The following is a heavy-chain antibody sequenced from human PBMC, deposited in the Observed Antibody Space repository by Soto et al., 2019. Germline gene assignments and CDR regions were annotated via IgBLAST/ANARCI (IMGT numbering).Heavy chain of an antibody. D-gene: IGHD3-3*01. CDR1: GYTFTSYG. J-gene: IGHJ3*02. Sequence: ASVKVSCKASGYTFTSYGISWVRQAPGQGLEWMRWISAYNGNTNYAQKLQGRVTMTTDTSTSTAYMELRSLRSDDTAVYYCARCVPQNRITIFGVVIIGAFDIWGQGTMVTVSS. CDR2: ISAYNGNT. CDR3: ARCVPQNRITIFGVVIIGAFDI. V-gene: IGHV1-18*01.